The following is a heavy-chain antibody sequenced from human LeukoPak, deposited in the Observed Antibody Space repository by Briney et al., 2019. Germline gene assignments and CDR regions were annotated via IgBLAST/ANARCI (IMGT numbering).Heavy chain of an antibody. Sequence: GASVKVSCKASGYTFTGYYMHWVRQAPGQGLEWMGWINPNSGGTNYAQKFQGRVTMTRDTSISTAYMELSRLRSDDTAVYYCARDRDFWSDTVVYYFDYWGQGTLVTVSS. CDR3: ARDRDFWSDTVVYYFDY. CDR2: INPNSGGT. J-gene: IGHJ4*02. V-gene: IGHV1-2*02. D-gene: IGHD3-3*01. CDR1: GYTFTGYY.